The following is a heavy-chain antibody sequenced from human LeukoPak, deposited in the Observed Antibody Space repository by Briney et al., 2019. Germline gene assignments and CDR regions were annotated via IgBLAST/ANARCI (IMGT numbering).Heavy chain of an antibody. Sequence: PGGSLRLSCAASGFTFSSYEMNWVRQAPGKGLEWVSYISSSGSTIYYADSVKGRFTISRDNAKNSLYLQMNSLRAEDTAVYYCAREDYDILTGYSHEAFDIWGQGTMVTVSS. D-gene: IGHD3-9*01. V-gene: IGHV3-48*03. CDR1: GFTFSSYE. CDR2: ISSSGSTI. J-gene: IGHJ3*02. CDR3: AREDYDILTGYSHEAFDI.